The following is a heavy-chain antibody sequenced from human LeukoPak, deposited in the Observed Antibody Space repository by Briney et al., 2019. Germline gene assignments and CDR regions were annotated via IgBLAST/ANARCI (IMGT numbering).Heavy chain of an antibody. D-gene: IGHD6-25*01. J-gene: IGHJ6*02. CDR3: ARGGDDYYYYYGMDV. Sequence: SVKVSCKASGGTFSSYTISWVRQAPGQGLEWMGRIIPILGIANYAQKFQGRVTMTRNTSISTAYMELSSLRSEDTAVYYCARGGDDYYYYYGMDVWGQGTTVTVSS. V-gene: IGHV1-69*02. CDR2: IIPILGIA. CDR1: GGTFSSYT.